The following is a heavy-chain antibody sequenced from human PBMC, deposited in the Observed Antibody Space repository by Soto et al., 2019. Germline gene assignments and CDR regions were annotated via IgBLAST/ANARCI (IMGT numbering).Heavy chain of an antibody. CDR3: AHRRGGVDWNDGDFDS. CDR2: IYWDDDK. V-gene: IGHV2-5*02. D-gene: IGHD1-1*01. CDR1: GFSLTSRPVG. J-gene: IGHJ4*02. Sequence: QITLKESGPTLVKPTETLTLTCSFSGFSLTSRPVGVGWIRQPPGKALECLALIYWDDDKRYSPSLRSRLAITKDTSKNQVVLTMTNVDPMDTATYYCAHRRGGVDWNDGDFDSWGQGTLVTVSS.